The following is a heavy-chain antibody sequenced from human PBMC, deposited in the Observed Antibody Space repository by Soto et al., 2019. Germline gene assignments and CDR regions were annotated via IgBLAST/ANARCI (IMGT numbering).Heavy chain of an antibody. Sequence: QVQLVQSGAEVRKPGSSVKVSCKASGYIFVNYGIAWVRQAPGQGLEWMGWISPYNGNTHYATKVQGRFTMTTDTSPRTGYMDVGGLTSEETAVYYWSMGDNDVTPTPRDAWDRGTSVTVSS. V-gene: IGHV1-18*01. CDR1: GYIFVNYG. D-gene: IGHD3-16*01. CDR2: ISPYNGNT. J-gene: IGHJ6*03. CDR3: SMGDNDVTPTPRDA.